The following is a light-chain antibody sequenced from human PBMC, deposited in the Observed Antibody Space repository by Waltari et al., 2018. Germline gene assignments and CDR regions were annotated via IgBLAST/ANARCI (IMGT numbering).Light chain of an antibody. J-gene: IGLJ1*01. Sequence: SYELTQPASVSVSPGQTATIPCSGHELGHKYTSWYQQKPGQPPVLVMYQDDKRPSGIPERFSGSSSGNTATLTISGTQPVDEADYYCQTWDTNTAVFGTGTTVNVL. CDR1: ELGHKY. CDR3: QTWDTNTAV. V-gene: IGLV3-1*01. CDR2: QDD.